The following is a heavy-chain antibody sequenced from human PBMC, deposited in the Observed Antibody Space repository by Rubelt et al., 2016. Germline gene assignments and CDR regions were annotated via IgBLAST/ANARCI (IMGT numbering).Heavy chain of an antibody. CDR1: GGSFSGYC. CDR2: INHSGST. V-gene: IGHV4-34*01. J-gene: IGHJ4*02. Sequence: QVQLQQWGTGLLKPSKTLSLTCAVHGGSFSGYCWSWIRQPPGKGLEWIGEINHSGSTNYNPSLKSRVTLSLDTSKSQISLKLGSVTAADTGVYFCARAGSSGPPPLWGPGTLVTVSS. D-gene: IGHD6-19*01. CDR3: ARAGSSGPPPL.